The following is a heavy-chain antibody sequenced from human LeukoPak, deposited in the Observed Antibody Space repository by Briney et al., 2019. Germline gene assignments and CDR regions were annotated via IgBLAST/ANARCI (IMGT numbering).Heavy chain of an antibody. V-gene: IGHV3-74*01. CDR1: GFTFSDNW. Sequence: GGSLRLSCTASGFTFSDNWMHWVRQAPGKGLVWVSRMNSDGRSTYYADSVKGRFTISRDNAKNTVYLQMNNLRVDDTAMYYCVGTIASRGSEYWGQGALVTVSS. CDR2: MNSDGRST. CDR3: VGTIASRGSEY. D-gene: IGHD6-6*01. J-gene: IGHJ4*02.